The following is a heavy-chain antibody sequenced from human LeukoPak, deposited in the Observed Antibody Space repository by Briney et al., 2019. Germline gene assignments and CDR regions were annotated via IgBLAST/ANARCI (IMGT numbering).Heavy chain of an antibody. CDR1: GGTFSSYT. J-gene: IGHJ4*02. V-gene: IGHV1-69*04. CDR2: IIPILGIA. CDR3: ARDSGREPDNY. Sequence: SVKVSCKASGGTFSSYTISWVRQAPGQGLEWMGRIIPILGIANYAQKFQGRVTITADKSTSTAYMELSSLRSEDTAEYYCARDSGREPDNYWGQGTLVTVPS. D-gene: IGHD3-10*01.